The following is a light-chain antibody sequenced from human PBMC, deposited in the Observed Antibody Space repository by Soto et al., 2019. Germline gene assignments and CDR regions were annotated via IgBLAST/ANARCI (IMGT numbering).Light chain of an antibody. CDR1: QSISTS. CDR3: QQNYSIPIT. J-gene: IGKJ5*01. Sequence: DIQMTQSPSSLSASVGDRVTITCRASQSISTSLNWYHQKPGKAPDLLIYGASSLQSGVTSRFTGSGSGTDFTLTITDLQPEDFATYYCQQNYSIPITFGQGTDWRL. CDR2: GAS. V-gene: IGKV1-39*01.